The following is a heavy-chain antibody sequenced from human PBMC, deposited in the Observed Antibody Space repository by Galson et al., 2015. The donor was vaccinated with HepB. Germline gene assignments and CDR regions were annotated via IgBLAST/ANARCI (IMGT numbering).Heavy chain of an antibody. V-gene: IGHV1-2*02. J-gene: IGHJ6*02. CDR3: AVALVVVPAVPPGYYYYGMDV. CDR1: GYTFTGYY. Sequence: SVKVSCKASGYTFTGYYMHWVRQAPGQGLGWVGGIKRNSGGTNYAQEFQGRVTMTRDTSISTAYMELGRLRSDDTAVYYRAVALVVVPAVPPGYYYYGMDVWGQGTTVTVSS. D-gene: IGHD2-2*01. CDR2: IKRNSGGT.